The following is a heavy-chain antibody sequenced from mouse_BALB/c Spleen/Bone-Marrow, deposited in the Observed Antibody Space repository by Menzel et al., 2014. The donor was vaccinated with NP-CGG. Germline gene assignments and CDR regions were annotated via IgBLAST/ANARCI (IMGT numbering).Heavy chain of an antibody. CDR1: GDSITSGY. Sequence: EVKLVESGSSLVKPSQTLSLTCSVTGDSITSGYWNWIRKFPGNKLEYMGYISYSDSTYYNPSLKSRISITRDTSKNXYYLQLNSVTTEDTATYYCARGYGNYRAWFAYWGQGTLVTVSA. CDR2: ISYSDST. CDR3: ARGYGNYRAWFAY. V-gene: IGHV3-8*02. D-gene: IGHD2-1*01. J-gene: IGHJ3*01.